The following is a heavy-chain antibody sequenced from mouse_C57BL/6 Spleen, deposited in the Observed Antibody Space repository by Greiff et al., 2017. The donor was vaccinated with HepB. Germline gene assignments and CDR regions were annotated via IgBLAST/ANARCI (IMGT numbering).Heavy chain of an antibody. CDR1: GFTFSNYW. CDR3: TDYYYGSSYGY. J-gene: IGHJ2*01. V-gene: IGHV6-3*01. D-gene: IGHD1-1*01. CDR2: IRLKSDNYAT. Sequence: EVQGVESGGGLVQPGGSMKLSCVASGFTFSNYWMNWVRQSPEKGLEWVAQIRLKSDNYATHYAESVKGRFTISRDDSKSSVYLQMNNLRAEDTGIYYCTDYYYGSSYGYWGQGTTLTVSS.